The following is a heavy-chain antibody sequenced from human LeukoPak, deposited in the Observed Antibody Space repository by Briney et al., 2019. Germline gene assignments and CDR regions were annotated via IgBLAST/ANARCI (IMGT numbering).Heavy chain of an antibody. CDR2: ITATSLHI. V-gene: IGHV3-21*01. Sequence: GGSLRLSCAASGVTFSGYSMNWVRQAPGKGLEWVSAITATSLHIYYADSVKGRFTISRDNAKNSLYLQMNSLRVEDTALYYCARAAHSSGYYDYWGQGTLVTVSS. CDR1: GVTFSGYS. CDR3: ARAAHSSGYYDY. D-gene: IGHD3-22*01. J-gene: IGHJ4*02.